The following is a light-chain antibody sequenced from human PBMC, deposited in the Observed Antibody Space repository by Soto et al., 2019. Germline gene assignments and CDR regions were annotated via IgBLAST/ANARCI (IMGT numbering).Light chain of an antibody. CDR3: QSFDSSDQV. CDR2: EDN. CDR1: SGSIASIY. J-gene: IGLJ3*02. Sequence: NFMLTQPHSVSESPGKTVTISCTRSSGSIASIYVQWYQQRPGSSPTTVIYEDNQRPSGVPDRFSGSIDSSSNSASLTISGLKTEDEADYYCQSFDSSDQVFGGGTKLTVL. V-gene: IGLV6-57*01.